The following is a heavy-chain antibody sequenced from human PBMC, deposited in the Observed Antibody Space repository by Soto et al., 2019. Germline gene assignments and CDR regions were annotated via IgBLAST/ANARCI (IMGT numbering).Heavy chain of an antibody. V-gene: IGHV3-30*04. CDR3: AKDATAYGVYEFDS. J-gene: IGHJ4*02. Sequence: VQLVQSGGGVVQPGGSLRLSCEASESTVNNFAMHWVRQALGKGLEWLAVIGFDGGNKYYADSVKDRFITSRDKSRNTLYLQMDSLRAEDTALYYCAKDATAYGVYEFDSCGQGTQVIVSS. CDR2: IGFDGGNK. CDR1: ESTVNNFA. D-gene: IGHD4-17*01.